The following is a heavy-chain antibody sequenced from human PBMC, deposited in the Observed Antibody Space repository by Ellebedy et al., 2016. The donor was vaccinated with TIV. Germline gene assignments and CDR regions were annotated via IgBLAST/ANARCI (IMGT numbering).Heavy chain of an antibody. V-gene: IGHV4-39*07. CDR3: ARSYYDILTGYYDAFDI. Sequence: SETLSLXXTVSGGSISSSSYYWGWIRQPPGKGLEWIGSIYYSGSTYYNPSLKSRVTISVDTSKNQFSLKLSSVTAADTAVYYCARSYYDILTGYYDAFDIWGQGTMVTVSS. J-gene: IGHJ3*02. CDR1: GGSISSSSYY. CDR2: IYYSGST. D-gene: IGHD3-9*01.